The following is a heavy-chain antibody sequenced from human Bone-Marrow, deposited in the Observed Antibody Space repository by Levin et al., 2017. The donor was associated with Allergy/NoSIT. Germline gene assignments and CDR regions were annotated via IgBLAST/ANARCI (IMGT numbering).Heavy chain of an antibody. Sequence: LSLTCAASGFTFSSYAVHWVRQAPGKGLEWVAVISYDGSNKYYADSVKGRFTISRDNSKNTLYLQMNSLRAEDTAVYYCARDYYDRSGYYYFDHWGQGTLVTVSS. CDR3: ARDYYDRSGYYYFDH. J-gene: IGHJ4*02. CDR2: ISYDGSNK. CDR1: GFTFSSYA. V-gene: IGHV3-30-3*01. D-gene: IGHD3-22*01.